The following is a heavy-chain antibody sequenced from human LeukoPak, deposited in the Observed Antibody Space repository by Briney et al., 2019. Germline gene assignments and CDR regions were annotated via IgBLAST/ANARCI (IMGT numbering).Heavy chain of an antibody. CDR3: AKDRVGSYYSYYFDY. CDR2: ISWNSGSI. CDR1: SSGGYY. J-gene: IGHJ4*02. D-gene: IGHD1-26*01. V-gene: IGHV3-9*01. Sequence: SSGGYYWSWIRQHPGKGLEWVSGISWNSGSIGYADSVKGRFTISRDNAKNSLYLQMNSLRAEDTALYYCAKDRVGSYYSYYFDYWGQGTLVTVSS.